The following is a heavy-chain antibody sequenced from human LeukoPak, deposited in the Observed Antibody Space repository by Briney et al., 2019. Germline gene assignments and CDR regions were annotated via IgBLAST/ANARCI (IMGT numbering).Heavy chain of an antibody. CDR2: MNPNSGNT. CDR1: GYTFTSYD. D-gene: IGHD6-6*01. Sequence: ASVKVSCKASGYTFTSYDINWVRQATGQGLEGMGWMNPNSGNTGYAQKFQGRVTMTRDTSISTAYMELSRLRSDDTAVYYCARASKASIAASSTTYYVDYWGQGTLVTVSS. CDR3: ARASKASIAASSTTYYVDY. J-gene: IGHJ4*02. V-gene: IGHV1-8*01.